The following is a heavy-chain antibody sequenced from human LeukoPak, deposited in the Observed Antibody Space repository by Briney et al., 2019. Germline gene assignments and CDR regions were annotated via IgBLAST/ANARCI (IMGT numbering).Heavy chain of an antibody. Sequence: SETLSLTCTVSGGSISSSSYYWGWIRQPPGKGLEWIGSIYYSGSIYYNPSLKSRVTISVDTSKNQFSLKLSSVTAADTAVYYCARDGYSSSYNWFDPWGQGTLVTVSS. V-gene: IGHV4-39*07. D-gene: IGHD6-6*01. CDR3: ARDGYSSSYNWFDP. J-gene: IGHJ5*02. CDR1: GGSISSSSYY. CDR2: IYYSGSI.